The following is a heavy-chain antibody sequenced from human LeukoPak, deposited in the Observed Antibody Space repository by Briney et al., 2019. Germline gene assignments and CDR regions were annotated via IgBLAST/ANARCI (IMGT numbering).Heavy chain of an antibody. CDR1: GFTFSSSYS. V-gene: IGHV3-48*01. CDR2: ISLTTTTV. D-gene: IGHD2-21*02. Sequence: PGGSLRLSCAASGFTFSSSYSMNWVRQAPGKGLEWVAHISLTTTTVSYADSVKGRFTMSRDNAKNSLFLQMNSLRAVDTAVYYCARDGDWAFDYWGQGTLVTVSS. J-gene: IGHJ4*02. CDR3: ARDGDWAFDY.